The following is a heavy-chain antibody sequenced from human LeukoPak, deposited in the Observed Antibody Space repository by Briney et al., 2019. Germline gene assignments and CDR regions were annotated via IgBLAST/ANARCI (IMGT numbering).Heavy chain of an antibody. Sequence: GGSLRLSCAASGFTFSSYGMHWVRQAPGKGLEWVAVISYDGSNKYYADSVKGRFTISRDNSKNTLYLQMNSLRVDDRAVYSCAIGIDSSGYYPTDYWGQGTLVTVSS. CDR3: AIGIDSSGYYPTDY. D-gene: IGHD3-22*01. CDR2: ISYDGSNK. J-gene: IGHJ4*02. CDR1: GFTFSSYG. V-gene: IGHV3-30*03.